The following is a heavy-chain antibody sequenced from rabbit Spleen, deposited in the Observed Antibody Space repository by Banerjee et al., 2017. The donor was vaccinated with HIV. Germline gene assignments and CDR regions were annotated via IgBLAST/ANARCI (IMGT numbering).Heavy chain of an antibody. Sequence: QQQLVESGGGLVKPEGSLTLTCKASGFSFSEKEVMCWVRQAPGKGLEWIGCFNTITGMTVYATWTKGRFTISRASSTTVFLQVTRLTAADTATYFCARDLPEIIGWNFGWWGPGTLVTVS. CDR1: GFSFSEKEV. CDR3: ARDLPEIIGWNFGW. J-gene: IGHJ4*01. D-gene: IGHD4-1*01. V-gene: IGHV1S45*01. CDR2: FNTITGMT.